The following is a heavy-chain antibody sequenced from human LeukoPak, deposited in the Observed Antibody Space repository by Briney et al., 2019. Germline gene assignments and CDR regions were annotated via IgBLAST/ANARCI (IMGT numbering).Heavy chain of an antibody. D-gene: IGHD3-16*01. V-gene: IGHV5-51*01. CDR1: GYSFTTHW. CDR2: IYPDDSNT. Sequence: GESLKISCKGSGYSFTTHWIGWVRQMPGKGLEWMGIIYPDDSNTRYSPSFQGQVTLSADKSINTAYLQWSSLRASDTAMYYCARLEEDLTLGVAGYWFVPRGQGTLVTVSS. J-gene: IGHJ5*02. CDR3: ARLEEDLTLGVAGYWFVP.